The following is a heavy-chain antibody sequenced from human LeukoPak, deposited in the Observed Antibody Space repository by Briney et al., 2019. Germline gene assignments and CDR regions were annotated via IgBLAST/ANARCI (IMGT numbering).Heavy chain of an antibody. Sequence: SETLSLTCTVSGGSISSSSHYWGWIRQPPGKELEWIGTIYYSGSTIYNPSLKSRVTISVDTSKNQFSLKLTFVTAADSDVYYCTRRGSPGTLDYWGQGTLVTVSS. D-gene: IGHD3-16*01. CDR1: GGSISSSSHY. J-gene: IGHJ4*02. V-gene: IGHV4-39*01. CDR3: TRRGSPGTLDY. CDR2: IYYSGST.